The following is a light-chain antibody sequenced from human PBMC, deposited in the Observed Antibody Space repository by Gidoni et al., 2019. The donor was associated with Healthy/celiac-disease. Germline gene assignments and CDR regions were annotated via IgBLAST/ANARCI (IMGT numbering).Light chain of an antibody. CDR1: SSNIGAGYD. CDR3: QSYDSSLSGSV. CDR2: GNS. J-gene: IGLJ2*01. V-gene: IGLV1-40*01. Sequence: QSVLTQPPSVSGAPGQRVTISCTGSSSNIGAGYDVHWYQKLPGTAPKLLLYGNSNRPSGVPDRFSGSKSGTSASLAITGLQAEDEADYYCQSYDSSLSGSVFGGGTKLTVL.